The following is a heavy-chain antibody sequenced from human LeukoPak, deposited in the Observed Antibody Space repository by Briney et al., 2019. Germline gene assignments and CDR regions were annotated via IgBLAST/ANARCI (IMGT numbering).Heavy chain of an antibody. V-gene: IGHV3-30-3*01. D-gene: IGHD6-13*01. Sequence: GRSLRPSRAASAFTFSSYAIDWVSQAPGNWIGWVAFISYDGSNKYYADSVKGRFTISRDNSKNTLYLQMNSLRAEDTAVYYWARGTSYSSSWYYDYYCGMDVWGQGTTVTVSS. CDR2: ISYDGSNK. CDR1: AFTFSSYA. CDR3: ARGTSYSSSWYYDYYCGMDV. J-gene: IGHJ6*02.